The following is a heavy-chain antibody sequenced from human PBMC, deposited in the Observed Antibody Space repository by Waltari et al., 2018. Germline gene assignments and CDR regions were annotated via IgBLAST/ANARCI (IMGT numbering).Heavy chain of an antibody. CDR1: GFTVSSNY. J-gene: IGHJ4*02. D-gene: IGHD6-13*01. CDR2: IYSGGST. Sequence: EVQLVESGGGLIQPGGSLRLSCAASGFTVSSNYMSWVRQAPGKGLEWVSVIYSGGSTYYADSVKGRFTISRDNAKNSLYLQMNSLRAEDTALYYCAKGLYSSSWYWVDYWGQGTLVTVSS. CDR3: AKGLYSSSWYWVDY. V-gene: IGHV3-53*01.